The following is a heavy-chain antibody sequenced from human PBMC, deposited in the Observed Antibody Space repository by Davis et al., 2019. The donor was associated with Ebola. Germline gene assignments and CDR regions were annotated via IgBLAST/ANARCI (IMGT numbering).Heavy chain of an antibody. J-gene: IGHJ6*04. CDR3: VRDTYYYYNTMDV. V-gene: IGHV3-30*19. CDR1: GFSFSSYA. CDR2: ISYDGSNK. Sequence: GESLKISCAASGFSFSSYAMHWVRQAPGKGLEWVAVISYDGSNKYYADSVKGRFTISRDNSKNTLYLQMNSLRAEDTAVYYCVRDTYYYYNTMDVWGKGTAVTVSS.